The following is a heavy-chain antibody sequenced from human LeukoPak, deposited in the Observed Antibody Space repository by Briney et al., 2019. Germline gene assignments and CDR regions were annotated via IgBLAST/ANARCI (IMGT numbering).Heavy chain of an antibody. V-gene: IGHV3-30*04. CDR1: GFTFSSYA. Sequence: GGSLRLSCAASGFTFSSYAMHWVRQAPGKGLEWVAVISYDGSNKYYADSVKGRFTISRDNSKNTLYLQMNSLRAEDTAVYYCARVGIAVAGNPPFYYYYYMDVWGKGTTVTVSS. J-gene: IGHJ6*03. CDR3: ARVGIAVAGNPPFYYYYYMDV. CDR2: ISYDGSNK. D-gene: IGHD6-19*01.